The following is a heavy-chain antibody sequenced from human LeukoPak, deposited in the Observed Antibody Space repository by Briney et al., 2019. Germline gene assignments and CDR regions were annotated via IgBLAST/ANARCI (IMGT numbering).Heavy chain of an antibody. CDR2: INPSGGST. CDR3: ARELNYYDSSGYSRNNWFDP. J-gene: IGHJ5*02. Sequence: ASVKVSCKASGYTFTGYYMHWVRQAPGQGLEWMGIINPSGGSTSYAQKFQGRVTMTRDTSTSTVYMELSSLRSEDTAVYYCARELNYYDSSGYSRNNWFDPWGQGTLVTVSS. D-gene: IGHD3-22*01. V-gene: IGHV1-46*01. CDR1: GYTFTGYY.